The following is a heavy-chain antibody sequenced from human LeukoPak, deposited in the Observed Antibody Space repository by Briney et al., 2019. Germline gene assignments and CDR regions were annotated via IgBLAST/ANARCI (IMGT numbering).Heavy chain of an antibody. CDR2: IYYSGST. CDR3: ASSGVQRFGESSDVFDI. Sequence: SSETLSLTCTVSGGSISSYYCSSIRQPPGKGLEWIGYIYYSGSTNYNPSLKSRLTIAVDTSKNQFSLKLSSVTASGPAVLYWASSGVQRFGESSDVFDIWGQGTMATVSS. J-gene: IGHJ3*02. D-gene: IGHD3-10*01. V-gene: IGHV4-59*01. CDR1: GGSISSYY.